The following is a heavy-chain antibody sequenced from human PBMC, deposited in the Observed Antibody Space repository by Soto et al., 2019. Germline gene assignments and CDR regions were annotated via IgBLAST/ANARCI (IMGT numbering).Heavy chain of an antibody. CDR3: ARSKNGGYYFDY. CDR2: IYYSGST. V-gene: IGHV4-59*08. Sequence: SETLSLTCTVSGGSISSYYWSWIRQPPGKGLEWIGYIYYSGSTNYNPSLKSRVTISVDTSKNQFSLKLSSVTAADTAVYYCARSKNGGYYFDYWGQGTLVTVSS. D-gene: IGHD3-10*01. CDR1: GGSISSYY. J-gene: IGHJ4*02.